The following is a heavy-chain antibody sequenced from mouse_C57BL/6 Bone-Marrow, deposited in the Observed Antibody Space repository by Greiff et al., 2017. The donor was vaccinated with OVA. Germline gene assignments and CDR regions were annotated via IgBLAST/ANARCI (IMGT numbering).Heavy chain of an antibody. CDR3: AREDGYPHFDY. Sequence: QQSCKASGYTFTSYWMHWVKQRPGRGLEWIGRIDPNSGGTKYNEKFKGKATFTADTSSNTAYMQLSSLTTEDSAIYYCAREDGYPHFDYWGQGTTLTVSS. CDR1: GYTFTSYW. CDR2: IDPNSGGT. D-gene: IGHD2-3*01. J-gene: IGHJ2*01. V-gene: IGHV1-62-3*01.